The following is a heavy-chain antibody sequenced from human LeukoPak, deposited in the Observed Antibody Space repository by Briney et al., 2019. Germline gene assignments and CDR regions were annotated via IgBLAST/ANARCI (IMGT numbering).Heavy chain of an antibody. CDR1: GFTFSSYA. CDR3: AKGTYPWELLFGY. D-gene: IGHD1-26*01. J-gene: IGHJ4*02. CDR2: ISGSGGST. Sequence: GGSLRLSCAASGFTFSSYAMSWVRQAPGKGLEWVSAISGSGGSTYYADSVKGRFTISRDNSKNSLYLQMNSLRTEDTALYYCAKGTYPWELLFGYWGQGTLVTVSS. V-gene: IGHV3-23*01.